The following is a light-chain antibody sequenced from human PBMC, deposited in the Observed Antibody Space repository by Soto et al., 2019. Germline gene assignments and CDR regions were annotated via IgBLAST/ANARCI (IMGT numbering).Light chain of an antibody. V-gene: IGKV3-11*01. J-gene: IGKJ1*01. CDR1: QSVGSY. CDR2: DTS. CDR3: QQRSDWPPT. Sequence: EILLTQSPATLSLSPGERVTLSCRASQSVGSYLAWFQQTPGQAPRILIYDTSNRDTGIPARFSGSGSGTDFTLTISRLETEDFEVYYCQQRSDWPPTFGQGTKVDIK.